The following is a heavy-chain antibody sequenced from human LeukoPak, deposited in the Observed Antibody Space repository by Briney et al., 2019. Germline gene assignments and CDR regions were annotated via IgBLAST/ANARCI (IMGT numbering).Heavy chain of an antibody. CDR2: IYYSGST. CDR3: ARGKVVVVVAAAASLNWFDP. D-gene: IGHD2-15*01. CDR1: GGSISSSSYY. V-gene: IGHV4-39*01. J-gene: IGHJ5*02. Sequence: PSETLSLTCTVSGGSISSSSYYWGWIRQPPGKGLEWIGSIYYSGSTYYNPSLKSRVTISVDTSKNQSSLKLSSVTAADTAVYYCARGKVVVVVAAAASLNWFDPWGQGTLVTVSS.